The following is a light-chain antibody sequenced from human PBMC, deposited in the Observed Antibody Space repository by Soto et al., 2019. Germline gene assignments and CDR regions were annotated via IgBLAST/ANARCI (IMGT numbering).Light chain of an antibody. Sequence: EIVLTQSPRTLSLSPGERATLSCRASQSVGTYLAWYQQKPGQSPRLLIYDASNRATGIPARFSGSGSGTDFSLTISSLEPEDFALYYCQHRANWPLTFGGGTKVEI. V-gene: IGKV3-11*01. J-gene: IGKJ4*01. CDR1: QSVGTY. CDR2: DAS. CDR3: QHRANWPLT.